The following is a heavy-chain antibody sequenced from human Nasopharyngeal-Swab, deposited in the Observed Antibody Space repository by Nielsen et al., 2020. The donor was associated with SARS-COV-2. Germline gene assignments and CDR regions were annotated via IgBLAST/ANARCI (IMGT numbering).Heavy chain of an antibody. Sequence: SETLSLTCTVSGGSISSYYWSWIRQPPGKGLEWIGYIYYSGSTNYNPSLESRVTISVDTSKNQFSLKLSSVTAADTAVYYCARLIRSCSGGSCYAVEPWGQGTLVTVSS. V-gene: IGHV4-59*01. D-gene: IGHD2-15*01. CDR3: ARLIRSCSGGSCYAVEP. CDR2: IYYSGST. CDR1: GGSISSYY. J-gene: IGHJ5*02.